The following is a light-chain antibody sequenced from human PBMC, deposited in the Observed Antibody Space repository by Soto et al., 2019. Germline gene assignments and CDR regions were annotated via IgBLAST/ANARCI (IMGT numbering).Light chain of an antibody. Sequence: EIVSTQSPGTLSLSPGERATLSCRASQSVSSSYLAWYQQKPGQALRLLIYGASSRATGIPDRFSGSGSGTDFTLTISRLEPEDFAVYYCQQYGSGTFGQGTKVDIK. V-gene: IGKV3-20*01. CDR3: QQYGSGT. CDR2: GAS. CDR1: QSVSSSY. J-gene: IGKJ1*01.